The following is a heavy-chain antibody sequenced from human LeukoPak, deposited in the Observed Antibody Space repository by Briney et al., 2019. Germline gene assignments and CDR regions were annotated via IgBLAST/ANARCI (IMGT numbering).Heavy chain of an antibody. D-gene: IGHD6-13*01. V-gene: IGHV4-34*01. CDR2: INHSGST. CDR3: ARQEYSSSWYIWGRGLDVEGPSIDY. Sequence: SETLSLTCAVYGGSFSGYYWSWIRQPPGKGLEWIGEINHSGSTNYNPSLKSRVTISVDTSKNQFSLKLSSVTAADTAVYYCARQEYSSSWYIWGRGLDVEGPSIDYWGQGTLVTVSS. J-gene: IGHJ4*02. CDR1: GGSFSGYY.